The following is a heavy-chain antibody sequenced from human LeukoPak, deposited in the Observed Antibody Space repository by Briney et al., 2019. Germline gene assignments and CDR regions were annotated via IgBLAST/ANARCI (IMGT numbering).Heavy chain of an antibody. CDR2: FDPEDGET. V-gene: IGHV1-24*01. D-gene: IGHD6-13*01. J-gene: IGHJ4*02. Sequence: ASVKVSCKASGYTFTTYGISWVRQAPGKGLEWMGGFDPEDGETIYAQKFQGRVTMTEDTSTDTAYMELSRLRSEDTAVYYCATDIAAAGYYFDYWGQGTLVTVSS. CDR3: ATDIAAAGYYFDY. CDR1: GYTFTTYG.